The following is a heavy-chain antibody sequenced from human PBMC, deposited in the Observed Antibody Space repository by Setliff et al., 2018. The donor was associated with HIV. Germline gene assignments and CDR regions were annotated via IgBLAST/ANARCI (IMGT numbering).Heavy chain of an antibody. CDR3: AREDSSWLTFDY. CDR1: GVTICSHF. D-gene: IGHD6-13*01. CDR2: AYTGGST. Sequence: SETLSLTXCVSGVTICSHFWTWIRQPAGKGLEWIGRAYTGGSTNYNPSLKSRVSMSVDTSKNQFSLKLSSVTAADTAVYYCAREDSSWLTFDYWGQGTLVTVSS. V-gene: IGHV4-4*07. J-gene: IGHJ4*02.